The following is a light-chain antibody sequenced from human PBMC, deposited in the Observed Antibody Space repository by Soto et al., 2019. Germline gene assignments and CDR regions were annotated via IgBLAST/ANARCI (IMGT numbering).Light chain of an antibody. Sequence: IHITLSPSSLSASVGDRVTITCRASQGISNSLAWYQQKPGKVPKLLIYAASTLQSGVPSRFSGSGSGTDFTLTISSLQPEDVATYYCQNYNSDPKTFGPGTKVDIK. CDR3: QNYNSDPKT. CDR1: QGISNS. J-gene: IGKJ1*01. CDR2: AAS. V-gene: IGKV1-27*01.